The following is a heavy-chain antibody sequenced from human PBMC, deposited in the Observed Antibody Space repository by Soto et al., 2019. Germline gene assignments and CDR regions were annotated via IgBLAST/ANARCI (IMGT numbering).Heavy chain of an antibody. Sequence: QVQLQESGPGLVKPLETLSLTCTVSGGSITSYRWSWTRQSAGKGLEWIGRINTSGNTHYHPSLKSRVTVSIDTSRNQFFLTVNSVTAADSAVYYCARESGDNWDYEAYWGQGTPVTVSS. V-gene: IGHV4-4*07. CDR2: INTSGNT. J-gene: IGHJ4*02. CDR3: ARESGDNWDYEAY. D-gene: IGHD1-7*01. CDR1: GGSITSYR.